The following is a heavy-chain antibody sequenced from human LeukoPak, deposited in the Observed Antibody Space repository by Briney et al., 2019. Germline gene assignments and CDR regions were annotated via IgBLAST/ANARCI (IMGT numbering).Heavy chain of an antibody. D-gene: IGHD3-16*01. Sequence: PGGSLRLSCAACGFKFDDYAMTWVRQAPGKGLEWVSGISWNGVSTGYADSVKGRFTISRDNAKNSLYLQMNSLRAEDTAVYYCASSYFGGYWGQGTLVTVSS. CDR1: GFKFDDYA. CDR2: ISWNGVST. CDR3: ASSYFGGY. J-gene: IGHJ4*02. V-gene: IGHV3-20*04.